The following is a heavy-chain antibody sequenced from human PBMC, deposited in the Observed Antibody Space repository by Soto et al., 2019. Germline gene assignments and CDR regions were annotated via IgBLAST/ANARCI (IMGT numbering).Heavy chain of an antibody. CDR2: IYSGGST. CDR1: GFTVSSNY. V-gene: IGHV3-66*01. D-gene: IGHD6-19*01. Sequence: GGSLRLSCAASGFTVSSNYMSWVRQAPGKGLEWVSVIYSGGSTYYADSVKGRFTISRDNSKNTLYLQMNSLRAEDTAVYYCARSPPKIAVEEWGQGTLVTVSS. CDR3: ARSPPKIAVEE. J-gene: IGHJ4*02.